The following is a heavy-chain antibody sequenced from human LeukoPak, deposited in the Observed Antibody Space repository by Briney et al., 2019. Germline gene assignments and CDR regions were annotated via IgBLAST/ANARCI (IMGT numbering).Heavy chain of an antibody. CDR3: ARDASSMIVVSFAFDI. J-gene: IGHJ3*02. D-gene: IGHD3-22*01. CDR2: ISYDGSNK. CDR1: GFTFSSYG. Sequence: GGSLRLSCAASGFTFSSYGMHWVRQAPGKGLEWVAVISYDGSNKYYADSVKGRFTISRDNSKNTLYLQMNSLRSEDTAVYYCARDASSMIVVSFAFDIWGQGTMVTVSS. V-gene: IGHV3-30*03.